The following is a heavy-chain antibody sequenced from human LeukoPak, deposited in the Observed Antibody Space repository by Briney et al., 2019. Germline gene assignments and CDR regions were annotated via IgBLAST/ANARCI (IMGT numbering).Heavy chain of an antibody. CDR3: ASRSGYLDAFDI. CDR2: IYYSGST. CDR1: GGSISSHY. J-gene: IGHJ3*02. Sequence: SETLSLTCTVSGGSISSHYWSWIRQHPGKGLEWIGYIYYSGSTYYNPSLKSRVTISVDTSKNQFSLKLSSVTAADTAVYYCASRSGYLDAFDIWGQGTMVTVSS. D-gene: IGHD3-22*01. V-gene: IGHV4-59*06.